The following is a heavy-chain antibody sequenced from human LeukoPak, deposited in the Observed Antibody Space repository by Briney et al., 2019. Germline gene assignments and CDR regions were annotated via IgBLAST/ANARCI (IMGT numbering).Heavy chain of an antibody. V-gene: IGHV4-39*07. CDR3: ARGILYYYDSSGYYSPYYYFDY. CDR2: INHSGST. Sequence: SETLSLTCTVSGGSISSSSYYWGWIRQPPGKGLEWIGEINHSGSTNYNPSLKSRVTTSVDTSKNQFSLKLSSVTAADTAVYYCARGILYYYDSSGYYSPYYYFDYWGQGTLVTVSS. J-gene: IGHJ4*02. D-gene: IGHD3-22*01. CDR1: GGSISSSSYY.